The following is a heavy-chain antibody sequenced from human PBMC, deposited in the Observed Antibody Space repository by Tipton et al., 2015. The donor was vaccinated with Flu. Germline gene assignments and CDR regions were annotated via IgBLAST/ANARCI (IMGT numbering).Heavy chain of an antibody. V-gene: IGHV4-4*07. Sequence: PGLVKPSETLSLTCTVSGGSISSYYWSWIRQPAGKGLEWIGRIYTSGSTNYNPSLKSRVTMSVDTPKNQFSLKLSSVTAADTAVYYCARSLSGMIAAAGVNWFDPWGQGTLVTVSS. CDR3: ARSLSGMIAAAGVNWFDP. CDR1: GGSISSYY. D-gene: IGHD6-13*01. J-gene: IGHJ5*02. CDR2: IYTSGST.